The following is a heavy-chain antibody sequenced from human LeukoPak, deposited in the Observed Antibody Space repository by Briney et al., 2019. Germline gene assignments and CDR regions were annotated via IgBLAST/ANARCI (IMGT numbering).Heavy chain of an antibody. D-gene: IGHD3-9*01. J-gene: IGHJ3*02. CDR1: GFTFSSYS. CDR2: ISSSSSTI. V-gene: IGHV3-48*02. CDR3: ARARYVNSFYAFDI. Sequence: GGSLRLSCAASGFTFSSYSMNWVRQAPGKGLEWVSYISSSSSTIYYADSVKGRFTISRDNAKNSLYLQMNSLRDEDTAVYYCARARYVNSFYAFDIWGQGTLVTVSS.